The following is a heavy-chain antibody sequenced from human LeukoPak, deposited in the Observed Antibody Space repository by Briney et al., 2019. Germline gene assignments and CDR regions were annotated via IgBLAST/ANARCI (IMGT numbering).Heavy chain of an antibody. Sequence: SVKVSCKASGGTFSSYAISWVRQAPGQGLEWMEGIIPIFGTANYAQKFQGRVTITADESTSTAYMELSSLRSEDTAVYYCARDGVGATNIWGQGTMVTVSS. CDR3: ARDGVGATNI. CDR2: IIPIFGTA. J-gene: IGHJ3*02. V-gene: IGHV1-69*13. D-gene: IGHD1-26*01. CDR1: GGTFSSYA.